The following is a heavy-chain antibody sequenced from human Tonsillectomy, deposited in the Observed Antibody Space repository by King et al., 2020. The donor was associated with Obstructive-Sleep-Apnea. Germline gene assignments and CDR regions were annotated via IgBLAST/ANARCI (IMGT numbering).Heavy chain of an antibody. J-gene: IGHJ4*02. Sequence: VQLVQSGAEVKKPGASVKVSCKASGYTFTTYSIHWVRQAPGQRLEWMGWINAGNGNSKYSQQFQGRVSITRDTSASTAYMDLSSLRSEDTAVYYCARRPGSRYFDYWGQGTLVTVSS. V-gene: IGHV1-3*01. CDR3: ARRPGSRYFDY. CDR2: INAGNGNS. D-gene: IGHD6-6*01. CDR1: GYTFTTYS.